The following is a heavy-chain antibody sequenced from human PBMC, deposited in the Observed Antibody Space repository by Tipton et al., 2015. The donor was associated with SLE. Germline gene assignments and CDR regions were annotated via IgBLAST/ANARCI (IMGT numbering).Heavy chain of an antibody. J-gene: IGHJ3*01. Sequence: TLYLTCIVSGGFISSPYWSWIRQPAGKGLEWIGRVSISGNTNYNPSLKSRVTMSLDTSKNRLSLELTSVTAADTAVYYCAREALYLSTIPDAFHFWGQGTSVTVSS. CDR1: GGFISSPY. V-gene: IGHV4-4*07. D-gene: IGHD5-24*01. CDR3: AREALYLSTIPDAFHF. CDR2: VSISGNT.